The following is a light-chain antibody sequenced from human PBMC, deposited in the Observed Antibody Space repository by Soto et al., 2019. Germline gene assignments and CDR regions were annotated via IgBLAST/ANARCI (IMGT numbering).Light chain of an antibody. CDR1: RGISNN. CDR3: HLYLECPPLT. J-gene: IGKJ4*01. V-gene: IGKV3-15*01. Sequence: ILMTQSPSILSASLGERATISCRASRGISNNVAWYQHKPGQAPKLLLYGASTRATGIPSRFSASGSGTEASLTIISLQSAEYVVYYYHLYLECPPLTFGGGT. CDR2: GAS.